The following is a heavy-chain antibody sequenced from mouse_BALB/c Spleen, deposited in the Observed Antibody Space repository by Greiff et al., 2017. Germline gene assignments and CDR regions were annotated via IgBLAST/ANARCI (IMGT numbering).Heavy chain of an antibody. D-gene: IGHD4-1*01. Sequence: EVKLVESGGGLVKPGGSLKLSCAASGFTFSDYYMYWVRQTPEKRLEWVATISDGGSYTYYPDSVKGRFTISRDNAKNNLYLQMSSLKSEDTAMYYCARAETGSFAYWGQGTLVTVSA. CDR2: ISDGGSYT. CDR3: ARAETGSFAY. J-gene: IGHJ3*01. V-gene: IGHV5-4*02. CDR1: GFTFSDYY.